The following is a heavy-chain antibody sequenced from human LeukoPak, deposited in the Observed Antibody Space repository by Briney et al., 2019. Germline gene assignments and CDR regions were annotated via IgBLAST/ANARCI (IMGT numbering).Heavy chain of an antibody. CDR2: MNPNSGNI. CDR1: GYTFTSYD. CDR3: ARGRRGCSSTSCTYYFDY. V-gene: IGHV1-8*01. Sequence: ASVKVPCKASGYTFTSYDINWVRQATGQGLEWMGWMNPNSGNIGYAQKFQGRVTMTRNTSISTAYMELSSLRSEDTAVYYCARGRRGCSSTSCTYYFDYWGQGTLVTVSS. J-gene: IGHJ4*02. D-gene: IGHD2-2*01.